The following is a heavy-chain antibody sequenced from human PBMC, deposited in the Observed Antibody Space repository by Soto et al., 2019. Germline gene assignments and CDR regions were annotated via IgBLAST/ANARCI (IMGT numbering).Heavy chain of an antibody. CDR1: SYTFSNYG. CDR3: ARVVPGAEAWFGP. D-gene: IGHD2-2*01. J-gene: IGHJ5*02. CDR2: ISLYSDGT. Sequence: SWKTSSYTFSNYGSTWVRQAPGQPLEWLGWISLYSDGTNYSQKFQGRVSMTTDTSTTTAYMELMSLRSDDTAVYYCARVVPGAEAWFGPWGQGTLVTVSS. V-gene: IGHV1-18*01.